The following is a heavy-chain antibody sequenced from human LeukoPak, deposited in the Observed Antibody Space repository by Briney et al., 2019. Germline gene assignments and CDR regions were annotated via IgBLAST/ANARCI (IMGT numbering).Heavy chain of an antibody. Sequence: GGSLRLSCAASGFTFSSYWMSWVRQAPGKGLEWVANIKEDGSEKYYVDSVKGRFTISRDNAKNSLYLQMNSLRDEDTAMYYCARDSASAGDYNYFYATDVWGQGTTVTVSS. CDR3: ARDSASAGDYNYFYATDV. D-gene: IGHD6-13*01. CDR1: GFTFSSYW. V-gene: IGHV3-7*01. J-gene: IGHJ6*02. CDR2: IKEDGSEK.